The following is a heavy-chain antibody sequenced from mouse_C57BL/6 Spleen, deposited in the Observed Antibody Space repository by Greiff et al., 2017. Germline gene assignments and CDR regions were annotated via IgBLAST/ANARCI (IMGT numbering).Heavy chain of an antibody. Sequence: LVESGPEPVKPGASVQISGKASGSSFTDYNLNSVKEINGRILSRIRVIHPNYGTSSYNQKVKGKATLTVDQSSSTAYMQLNSLTSEDSAVYYCASPLYYGSSYNYLDYCGQGTTLTGAS. V-gene: IGHV1-39*01. CDR3: ASPLYYGSSYNYLDY. J-gene: IGHJ2*01. CDR1: GSSFTDYN. D-gene: IGHD1-1*01. CDR2: IHPNYGTS.